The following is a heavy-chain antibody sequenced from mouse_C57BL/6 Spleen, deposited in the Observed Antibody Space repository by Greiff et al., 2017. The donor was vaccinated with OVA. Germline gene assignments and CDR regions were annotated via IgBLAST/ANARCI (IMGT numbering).Heavy chain of an antibody. CDR2: IHPNSGST. D-gene: IGHD1-1*01. J-gene: IGHJ4*01. V-gene: IGHV1-64*01. Sequence: QVQLKQPGAELVKPGASVKLSCKASGYTFTSYWMHWVKQRPGQGLEWIGIIHPNSGSTNYNEKFKSKATLTVDKSSSTAYMQLSSLTSEDSAVYYCARNGNAMDYWGQGTSVTVSS. CDR3: ARNGNAMDY. CDR1: GYTFTSYW.